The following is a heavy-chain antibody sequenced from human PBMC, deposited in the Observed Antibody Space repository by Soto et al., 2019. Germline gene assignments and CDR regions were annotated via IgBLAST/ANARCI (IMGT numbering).Heavy chain of an antibody. V-gene: IGHV3-23*01. CDR2: ISGSAEST. CDR1: GFTFSTYA. J-gene: IGHJ4*02. Sequence: GALRLSCAASGFTFSTYAMRWVRQTPGKGLEWVSSISGSAESTYYADSVKGRFTISRDNSKNTLFLQMNSLRAEDTAVYYCATQDFRGTTGTTWGQGTLVTVSS. D-gene: IGHD1-1*01. CDR3: ATQDFRGTTGTT.